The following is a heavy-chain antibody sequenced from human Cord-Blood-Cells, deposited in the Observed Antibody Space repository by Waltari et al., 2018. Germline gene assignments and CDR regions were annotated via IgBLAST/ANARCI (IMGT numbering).Heavy chain of an antibody. CDR3: ARGYNWNYNWFDP. V-gene: IGHV4-34*01. CDR1: GGSFSGYY. Sequence: QVQLQQWGAGLLKPSDTLSLTCAVYGGSFSGYYWSWIRQPPGKGLEWIGEINHSGSTNYNPSLKSRVTISVDTSKNQFSLKLSSVTAADTAVYYCARGYNWNYNWFDPWGQGTLVTVSS. CDR2: INHSGST. D-gene: IGHD1-7*01. J-gene: IGHJ5*02.